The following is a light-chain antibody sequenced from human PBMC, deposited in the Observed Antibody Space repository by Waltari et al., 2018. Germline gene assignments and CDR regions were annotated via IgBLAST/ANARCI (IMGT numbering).Light chain of an antibody. CDR2: DVS. J-gene: IGLJ2*01. CDR3: CSYAGSSVI. CDR1: NSNIGGNNY. V-gene: IGLV2-23*02. Sequence: QSALTQPASVSGSPGQSITIPCTGTNSNIGGNNYVPWYQQHPGKAPKLMIYDVSERPSGVSNRFSGSKSGNTASLTISGLQAEDDADYYCCSYAGSSVIIGGGTKLTVL.